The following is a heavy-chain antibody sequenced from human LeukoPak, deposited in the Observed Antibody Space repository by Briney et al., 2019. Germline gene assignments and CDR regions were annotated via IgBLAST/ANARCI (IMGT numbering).Heavy chain of an antibody. V-gene: IGHV1-69*13. Sequence: PSVKLSCTASGGTFSSYAITWVRQAPGQGLEWMGGIIPIFGTANHAQKFQGRVTITADESTSTAYMELSSLRSEDTAVYYCAREGGDYYDILTGYYYFDYWGQGTLVTVSS. CDR3: AREGGDYYDILTGYYYFDY. CDR1: GGTFSSYA. CDR2: IIPIFGTA. D-gene: IGHD3-9*01. J-gene: IGHJ4*02.